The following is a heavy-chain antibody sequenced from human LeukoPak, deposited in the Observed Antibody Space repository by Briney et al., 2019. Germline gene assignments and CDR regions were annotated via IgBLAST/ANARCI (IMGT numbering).Heavy chain of an antibody. CDR2: ISPSGSDM. J-gene: IGHJ4*02. V-gene: IGHV3-21*05. CDR1: GFTFSSYA. D-gene: IGHD1-26*01. CDR3: TRDEVGATTEFDS. Sequence: PGGSLRLSCAASGFTFSSYAMSWVRQVPGKGLEWVSYISPSGSDMSYRDSVKGRFSISRDNAMNSLYLQMNSLRAEDTAVYYCTRDEVGATTEFDSWGQGTLVTVSS.